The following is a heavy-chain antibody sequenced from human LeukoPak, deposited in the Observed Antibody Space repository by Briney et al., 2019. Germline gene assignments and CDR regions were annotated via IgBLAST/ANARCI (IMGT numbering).Heavy chain of an antibody. Sequence: SETLSLTCTVSGGSISSYYWSWIRQPPGKGLEWIGYIYYSGSTNYNPSLKSRVTISGDTSKNQFSLNLSSVTAADTAVYYCARDDELLWFGELLREDAFDIWGQGTMVTVSS. D-gene: IGHD3-10*01. J-gene: IGHJ3*02. CDR1: GGSISSYY. V-gene: IGHV4-59*12. CDR3: ARDDELLWFGELLREDAFDI. CDR2: IYYSGST.